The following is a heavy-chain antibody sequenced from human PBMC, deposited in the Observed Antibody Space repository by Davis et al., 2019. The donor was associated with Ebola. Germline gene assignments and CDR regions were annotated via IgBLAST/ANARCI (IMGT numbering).Heavy chain of an antibody. CDR3: ARWGPDY. D-gene: IGHD3-16*01. V-gene: IGHV3-33*08. Sequence: GESLKISCAASGFTFSSYAMSWVRQAPGKGLEWVAVIWYDGSNKYYADSVKGRFTISRDNTRNLLFLHMNILRVEDTAVYYCARWGPDYWGQGTLVIVSS. CDR1: GFTFSSYA. CDR2: IWYDGSNK. J-gene: IGHJ4*02.